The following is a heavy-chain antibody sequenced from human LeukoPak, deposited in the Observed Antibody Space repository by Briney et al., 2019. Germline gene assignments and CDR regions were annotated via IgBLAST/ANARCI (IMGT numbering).Heavy chain of an antibody. CDR2: IIPILGIA. Sequence: ASVKVSCKASGGTFSSYAISWVRQAPGQGLEWMGRIIPILGIANYAQKFQGRVTITADKSTSTAYMELSSLRSEDTAVYYCATNPSPTVTTREPYYYGMDVWGQGTTVTVSS. V-gene: IGHV1-69*04. CDR3: ATNPSPTVTTREPYYYGMDV. CDR1: GGTFSSYA. J-gene: IGHJ6*02. D-gene: IGHD4-17*01.